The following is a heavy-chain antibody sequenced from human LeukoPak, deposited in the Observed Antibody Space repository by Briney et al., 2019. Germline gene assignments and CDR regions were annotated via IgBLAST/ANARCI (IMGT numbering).Heavy chain of an antibody. CDR2: IIPIFGTA. D-gene: IGHD3-22*01. J-gene: IGHJ4*02. V-gene: IGHV1-69*05. CDR3: ARATDYYDTSGYYPPFDY. CDR1: GYTFKNYD. Sequence: GASVKVSCKASGYTFKNYDINWVRQATGQGLEWMGGIIPIFGTAKYAQKFQGRVTIITDESTNTAYMELNSLRSEDTAVYYCARATDYYDTSGYYPPFDYWGQGTLVTVSS.